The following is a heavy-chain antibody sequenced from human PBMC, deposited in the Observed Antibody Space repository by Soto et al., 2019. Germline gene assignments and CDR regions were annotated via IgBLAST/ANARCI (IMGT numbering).Heavy chain of an antibody. CDR2: IYYSGST. V-gene: IGHV4-59*01. D-gene: IGHD3-9*01. Sequence: SETLSLTCTVSGDSISSYYWSWIRQPPGKGLEWIGYIYYSGSTNYNPSLKSRVTISVDTSKNQFSLKLSSVTAADTAVYYCARALQYYDILTGIDYWGQGTLVTVSS. J-gene: IGHJ4*02. CDR1: GDSISSYY. CDR3: ARALQYYDILTGIDY.